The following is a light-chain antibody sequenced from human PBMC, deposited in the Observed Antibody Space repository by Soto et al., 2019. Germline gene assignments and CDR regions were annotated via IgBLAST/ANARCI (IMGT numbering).Light chain of an antibody. CDR3: SSYTSSSTLL. Sequence: QSVLTQPASVSGSPGQSITISCTGSSSDVGGYDFVSWHQQHPGKAPKIMIYDVSNRPSRVSNRFSGSKSVNTASLTISGLQAEDEADYYCSSYTSSSTLLFGGGTKLTVL. V-gene: IGLV2-14*01. J-gene: IGLJ2*01. CDR1: SSDVGGYDF. CDR2: DVS.